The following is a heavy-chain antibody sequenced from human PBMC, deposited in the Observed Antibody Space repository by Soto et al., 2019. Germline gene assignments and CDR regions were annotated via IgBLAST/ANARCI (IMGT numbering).Heavy chain of an antibody. V-gene: IGHV1-46*01. CDR3: ARGVDWNYVLLDY. J-gene: IGHJ4*02. CDR2: INPSGGST. Sequence: ASVKVSCKASGYTFTSYGISWVRQAPGQGLEWMGIINPSGGSTNYAQKFQGRVTMTRDTSTSTVYMELSSLRSEDTAVYYCARGVDWNYVLLDYWGQGTLVTVSS. D-gene: IGHD1-7*01. CDR1: GYTFTSYG.